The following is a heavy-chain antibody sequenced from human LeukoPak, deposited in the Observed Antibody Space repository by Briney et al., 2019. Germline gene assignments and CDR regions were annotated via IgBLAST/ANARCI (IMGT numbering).Heavy chain of an antibody. CDR3: ASDHCTNGVCYTDYFDY. D-gene: IGHD2-8*01. Sequence: PGGSLRLSCAASGFTFSSYWMSWVRQAPGKGLEWVANIKQDGSEKYYVDSVKGRFTISRDNAKISLYLQMNSLRAEDTAVYYCASDHCTNGVCYTDYFDYWGRGTLVTVSS. V-gene: IGHV3-7*01. J-gene: IGHJ4*02. CDR2: IKQDGSEK. CDR1: GFTFSSYW.